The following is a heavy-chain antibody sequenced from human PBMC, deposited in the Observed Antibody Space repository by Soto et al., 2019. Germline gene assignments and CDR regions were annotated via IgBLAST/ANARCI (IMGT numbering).Heavy chain of an antibody. V-gene: IGHV3-23*01. CDR3: AKSYQYQLLYGALNY. CDR2: ISGSGGST. Sequence: EVQLLESGGGLVQPGGSLRLSCAASGFTFSNYAMSWVRQAPGKGLEWVSAISGSGGSTYYADSVKGRFTISRDNSKNTLYLQMNSLRAEDTAVYYCAKSYQYQLLYGALNYWGQGTLVTVSS. CDR1: GFTFSNYA. J-gene: IGHJ4*02. D-gene: IGHD2-2*02.